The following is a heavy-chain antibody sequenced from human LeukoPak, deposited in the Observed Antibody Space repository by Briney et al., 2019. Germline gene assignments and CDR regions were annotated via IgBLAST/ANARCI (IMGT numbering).Heavy chain of an antibody. CDR3: AKGNGDDDAFDI. D-gene: IGHD4-17*01. J-gene: IGHJ3*02. CDR1: GGSISASY. Sequence: SETLSLTRTVSGGSISASYWSWIRPPAGKGLEWIGRIYTSAYITEITNYNPSLKSRVTLSIDTSKNQFSLRLSSVTAADTAMFYCAKGNGDDDAFDIWGQGTMVTVSS. CDR2: IYTSAYITEIT. V-gene: IGHV4-4*07.